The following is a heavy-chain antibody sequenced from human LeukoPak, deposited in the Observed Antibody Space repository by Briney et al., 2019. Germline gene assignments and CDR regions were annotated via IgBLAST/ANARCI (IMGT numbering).Heavy chain of an antibody. J-gene: IGHJ4*02. CDR3: ARGLLRYSSGIDY. CDR2: IYYSGST. D-gene: IGHD6-19*01. V-gene: IGHV4-59*01. CDR1: GGSISSYY. Sequence: SETLSLTCTVSGGSISSYYWSWIRQPPGKGLEWIGYIYYSGSTSYNPSLKSRVTISVDTSKNQFSLKLSSVTAADTAVYYCARGLLRYSSGIDYWGQGTLVTVSS.